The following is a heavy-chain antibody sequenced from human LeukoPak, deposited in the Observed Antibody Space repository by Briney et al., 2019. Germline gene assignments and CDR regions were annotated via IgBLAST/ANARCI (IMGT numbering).Heavy chain of an antibody. CDR2: INHSGST. CDR3: ARGRRQLATWGAFDI. V-gene: IGHV4-34*01. CDR1: GGSISSYY. Sequence: SETLSLTCTVSGGSISSYYWSWIRQPPGKGLELIGEINHSGSTNYNPSLKSRVTISVDTSKNQFSLELSSVTAADTAVYYCARGRRQLATWGAFDIWGQGTMVTVSS. J-gene: IGHJ3*02. D-gene: IGHD6-13*01.